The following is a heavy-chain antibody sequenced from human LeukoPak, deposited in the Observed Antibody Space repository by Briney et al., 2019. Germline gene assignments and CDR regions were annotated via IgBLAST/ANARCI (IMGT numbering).Heavy chain of an antibody. Sequence: GGSLRLSCAASGFIFSSYSMNWVRQAPGKGLEWVSSISSSSSYIYYADSVKGRFTISRDNAKNSLYLQMNSLRAEDTAVYYCARSPGIVGATSGGDYWGQGTLVTVSS. CDR3: ARSPGIVGATSGGDY. V-gene: IGHV3-21*01. D-gene: IGHD1-26*01. CDR1: GFIFSSYS. CDR2: ISSSSSYI. J-gene: IGHJ4*02.